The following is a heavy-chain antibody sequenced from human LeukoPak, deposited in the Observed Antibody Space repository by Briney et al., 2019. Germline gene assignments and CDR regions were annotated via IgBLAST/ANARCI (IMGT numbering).Heavy chain of an antibody. V-gene: IGHV3-48*03. CDR1: GFTFSSYE. J-gene: IGHJ4*02. Sequence: GGSLRLSCAASGFTFSSYEMNWVRQAPGKGLEWVSYISSSGSTIYYADSVKGRFTISRDNAKNSLYLQMNSLRAGDTAVYYCASSSELTGDYWGQGTLVTVSS. CDR3: ASSSELTGDY. CDR2: ISSSGSTI. D-gene: IGHD7-27*01.